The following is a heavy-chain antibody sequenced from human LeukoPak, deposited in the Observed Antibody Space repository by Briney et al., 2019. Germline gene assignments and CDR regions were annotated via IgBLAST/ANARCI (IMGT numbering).Heavy chain of an antibody. Sequence: PSETLSHTCSVSGASLTAYYWTWIRQPAGKGLEWIVRVFSTGHTDHNYNPSLANRVSISGDTSTNQISLKLRSVTAADTAVYYCVRDSPDGYTHGHRYYNMDVWGKGTTVTVS. V-gene: IGHV4-4*07. CDR2: VFSTGHTDH. CDR3: VRDSPDGYTHGHRYYNMDV. D-gene: IGHD1-1*01. CDR1: GASLTAYY. J-gene: IGHJ6*03.